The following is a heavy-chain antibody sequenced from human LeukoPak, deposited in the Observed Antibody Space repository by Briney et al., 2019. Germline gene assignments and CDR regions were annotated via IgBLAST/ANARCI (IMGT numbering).Heavy chain of an antibody. CDR2: IYPGDPDT. D-gene: IGHD3-16*01. CDR3: VRLQDYTMGL. CDR1: GYSFTSYW. V-gene: IGHV5-51*01. Sequence: PGESLKISCKGSGYSFTSYWIGWVRQMPGKGLEWMGIIYPGDPDTRYSPSFQGQVTISVDKSISTAYLQWSGLKASDSAMYYCVRLQDYTMGLWGQGTTVTVSS. J-gene: IGHJ6*02.